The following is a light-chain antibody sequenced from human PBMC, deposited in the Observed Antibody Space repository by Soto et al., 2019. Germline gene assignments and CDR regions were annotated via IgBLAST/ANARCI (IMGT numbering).Light chain of an antibody. V-gene: IGKV1-5*01. CDR1: QSISVW. Sequence: DIQMTQSPSTRAAPVGGRVTSTFRASQSISVWLAWYQQKPGKAPKVLIWDASSLQRGVPSRFSATVSGTEFSLTITSLQPEDFATYYCQKLFDSPITFGQGKQRAIK. CDR3: QKLFDSPIT. CDR2: DAS. J-gene: IGKJ5*01.